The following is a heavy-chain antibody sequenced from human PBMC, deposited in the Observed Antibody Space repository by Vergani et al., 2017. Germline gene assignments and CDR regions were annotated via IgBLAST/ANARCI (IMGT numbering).Heavy chain of an antibody. CDR1: GGSISSGGYS. CDR3: ARDYGDYEDVNWFDP. CDR2: ISGSGGST. D-gene: IGHD4-17*01. J-gene: IGHJ5*02. Sequence: LQLQESGSGLVKPSQTLSLTCAVSGGSISSGGYSWSWIRQPPGKGLEWVSAISGSGGSTYYADSVKGRFTISRDNSKNTLYLQMNSLRAEDTAVYYCARDYGDYEDVNWFDPWGQGTLVTVSS. V-gene: IGHV3-23*01.